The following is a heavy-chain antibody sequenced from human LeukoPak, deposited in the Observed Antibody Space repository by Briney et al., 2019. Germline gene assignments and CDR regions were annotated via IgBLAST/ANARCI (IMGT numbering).Heavy chain of an antibody. J-gene: IGHJ4*02. CDR2: IKQDGSEK. CDR3: ATVLRYFDRVDY. V-gene: IGHV3-7*01. Sequence: GGSLRLSCAASGFTFSTYTMTWVRQAPGKGLEWVANIKQDGSEKYYVDSVKGRFTISRDNAKNSLYLQMNSLRAEDTAVYYCATVLRYFDRVDYWGQGTLVIVSS. D-gene: IGHD3-9*01. CDR1: GFTFSTYT.